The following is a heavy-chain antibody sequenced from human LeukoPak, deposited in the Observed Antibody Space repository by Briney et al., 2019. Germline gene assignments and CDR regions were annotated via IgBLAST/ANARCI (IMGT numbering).Heavy chain of an antibody. CDR1: GDPISSRSYY. D-gene: IGHD2-2*01. V-gene: IGHV4-39*01. CDR2: IFYRGST. Sequence: SETLSLTCTVSGDPISSRSYYWDWIRQPPGGGLEWIGSIFYRGSTYYNPSLKSRVTISLDTSKNQFSLKLSSVTAADTAVYYCARHDLVNIVVVPAAHTRGFDPWGQGTLVTVSS. J-gene: IGHJ5*02. CDR3: ARHDLVNIVVVPAAHTRGFDP.